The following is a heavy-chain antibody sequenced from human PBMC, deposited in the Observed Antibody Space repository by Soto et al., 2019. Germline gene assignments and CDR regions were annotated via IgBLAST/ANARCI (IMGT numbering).Heavy chain of an antibody. Sequence: GSLRLPCAASGFTFSSYAMSWVRQAPGKGLEWVSAISGSGGSTYYADSVKGRFTISRDNSKNTLYLQMNSLRAEDTAVYYCAKDDGGPYSSSWYFDYWGHETLFTVSS. CDR2: ISGSGGST. CDR1: GFTFSSYA. CDR3: AKDDGGPYSSSWYFDY. J-gene: IGHJ4*01. V-gene: IGHV3-23*01. D-gene: IGHD6-13*01.